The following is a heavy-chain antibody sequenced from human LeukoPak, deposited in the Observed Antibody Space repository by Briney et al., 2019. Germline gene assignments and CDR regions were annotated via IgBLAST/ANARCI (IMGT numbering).Heavy chain of an antibody. D-gene: IGHD1-26*01. CDR1: GFPFSSYW. CDR3: ASPYSGRYSYFDY. Sequence: GGSLRLSCVASGFPFSSYWMTWVRQAPGKGLEWVAVISYDGSNKYYADSVRGRLTISRDNSKNTVYLQMNSLRAEDTAVYYCASPYSGRYSYFDYWGQGTLVTVSS. J-gene: IGHJ4*02. CDR2: ISYDGSNK. V-gene: IGHV3-30-3*01.